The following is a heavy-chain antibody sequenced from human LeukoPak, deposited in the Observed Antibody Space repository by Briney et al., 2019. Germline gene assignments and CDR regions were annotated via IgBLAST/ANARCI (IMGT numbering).Heavy chain of an antibody. Sequence: MASETLSLTCTVSGGSITSHYWSWIRQPPGKGLEWIGYMYYSGASNYNPSLNSRATMSADTSKNQFSLKLRSVTAADTAVYYCTREGYGRSGYFLDFWGQGTLVTVSS. D-gene: IGHD3-22*01. V-gene: IGHV4-59*11. CDR3: TREGYGRSGYFLDF. J-gene: IGHJ4*02. CDR1: GGSITSHY. CDR2: MYYSGAS.